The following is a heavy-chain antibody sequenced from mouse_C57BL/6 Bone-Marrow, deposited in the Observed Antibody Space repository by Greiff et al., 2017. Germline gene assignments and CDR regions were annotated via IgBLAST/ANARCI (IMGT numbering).Heavy chain of an antibody. D-gene: IGHD2-3*01. J-gene: IGHJ1*03. Sequence: EVKLMESGGDLVKPGGSLKLSCAASGFTFSSYGMSWVRQTPDKRLEWVATISSGGSYTYYPDSVKGRFTISRDNAKNTLYLQMSSLKSEDTAMYYGARRGWLLRYWYFDVWGTGTTVTVSS. V-gene: IGHV5-6*02. CDR3: ARRGWLLRYWYFDV. CDR2: ISSGGSYT. CDR1: GFTFSSYG.